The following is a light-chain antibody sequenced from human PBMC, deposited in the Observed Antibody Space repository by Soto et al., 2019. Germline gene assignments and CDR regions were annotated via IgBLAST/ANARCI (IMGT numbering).Light chain of an antibody. J-gene: IGKJ4*01. CDR1: QGINKF. CDR2: TAS. V-gene: IGKV1-16*01. CDR3: QQYESFPLT. Sequence: DIQLTQSPSSLSASVGDSVTITCRASQGINKFLAWFQQKPGTAPKSLISTASRLQSGVPSRFSGSGSRTHFTLTINHLHPEVFATYYCQQYESFPLTFGGGTRVEIK.